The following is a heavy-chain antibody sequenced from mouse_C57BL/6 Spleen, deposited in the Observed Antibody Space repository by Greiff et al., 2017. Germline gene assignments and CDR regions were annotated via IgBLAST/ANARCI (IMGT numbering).Heavy chain of an antibody. Sequence: QVQLQQPGAELVKPGVSVKMSCKASGYTFTSYWITWVKQRPGQGLEWIGDIYPGSGSTNYNEKFKSKATLTVDSSSSTAYMQLSSLTSEDSAVYYCARGGYYGSSHWYCDVWGTGTTVTVAS. J-gene: IGHJ1*03. D-gene: IGHD1-1*01. CDR3: ARGGYYGSSHWYCDV. CDR2: IYPGSGST. V-gene: IGHV1-55*01. CDR1: GYTFTSYW.